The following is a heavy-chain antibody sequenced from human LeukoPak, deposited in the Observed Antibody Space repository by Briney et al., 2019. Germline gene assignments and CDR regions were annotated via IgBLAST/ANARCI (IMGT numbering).Heavy chain of an antibody. CDR3: ARQVGPDY. CDR2: ISGSGGST. D-gene: IGHD3-10*01. V-gene: IGHV3-23*01. J-gene: IGHJ4*02. CDR1: GFTFSSYA. Sequence: GGSLRLSCAASGFTFSSYAMTWVRQAPGKGLEWVSVISGSGGSTYYADSVKGRFTISRDNRKNTVFLQMNNLRVEDTAVYYCARQVGPDYWGQGTLVTVSS.